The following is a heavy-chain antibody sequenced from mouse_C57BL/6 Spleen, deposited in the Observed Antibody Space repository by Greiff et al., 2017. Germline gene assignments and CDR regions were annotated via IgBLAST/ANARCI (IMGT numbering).Heavy chain of an antibody. Sequence: DVHLVESGEGLVKPGGSLTLSCAASGFTFSSYAMSWVRQTPAKRLEWVAYISSGGDYIYYADTVKGRFTISRDNARNTLYLQMSSLKSEYTAMYYCTSDRGSGDLAYWGQGTLVTVSA. J-gene: IGHJ3*01. D-gene: IGHD3-2*02. V-gene: IGHV5-9-1*02. CDR3: TSDRGSGDLAY. CDR2: ISSGGDYI. CDR1: GFTFSSYA.